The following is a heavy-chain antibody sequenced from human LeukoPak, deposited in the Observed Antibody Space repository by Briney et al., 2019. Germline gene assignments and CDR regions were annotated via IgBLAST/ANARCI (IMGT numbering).Heavy chain of an antibody. CDR1: GGSFSGYY. V-gene: IGHV4-34*01. CDR2: INHSGST. CDR3: ARHIPENYYGSGSYSFDY. D-gene: IGHD3-10*01. J-gene: IGHJ4*02. Sequence: SETLSLTCAVYGGSFSGYYWSWIRQPPGKGLEWIGEINHSGSTNYNPSLKSRVTISVDTSKNQFSLKLSSVTAADTAVYYCARHIPENYYGSGSYSFDYWGQGTLVTVSS.